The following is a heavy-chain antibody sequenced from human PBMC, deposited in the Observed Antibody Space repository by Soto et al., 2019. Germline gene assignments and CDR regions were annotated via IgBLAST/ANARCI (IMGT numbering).Heavy chain of an antibody. Sequence: ASVKVSCKASGYTFTIYGLHWVRQAPGQRLEWTGWINAGNGNTKYSEKFQGRVTITRDTSASTAYLELSSLRSDDTAVDYCARYLNNTSAYYHHYYYDRDFRRKGTTVAVSS. J-gene: IGHJ6*01. D-gene: IGHD3-22*01. CDR2: INAGNGNT. V-gene: IGHV1-3*01. CDR1: GYTFTIYG. CDR3: ARYLNNTSAYYHHYYYDRDF.